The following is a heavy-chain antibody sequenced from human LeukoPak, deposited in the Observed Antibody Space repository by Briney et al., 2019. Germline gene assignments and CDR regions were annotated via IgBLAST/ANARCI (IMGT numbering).Heavy chain of an antibody. CDR2: INPSGGST. J-gene: IGHJ4*02. Sequence: GASVKVSCKASGYTFTSYYMHWVRQAPGQGLEWMGIINPSGGSTSYAQEFQGRVTMTRDMSTSTVYMELSSLRSEDTAVYYCARDDGGGSYPSWIDYWGQGTLVTVSS. V-gene: IGHV1-46*01. CDR3: ARDDGGGSYPSWIDY. D-gene: IGHD1-26*01. CDR1: GYTFTSYY.